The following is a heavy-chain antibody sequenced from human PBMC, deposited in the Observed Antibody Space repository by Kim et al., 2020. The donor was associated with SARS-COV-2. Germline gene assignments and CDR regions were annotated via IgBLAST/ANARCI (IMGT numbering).Heavy chain of an antibody. CDR3: ANPRGGVTDF. V-gene: IGHV3-23*01. J-gene: IGHJ4*02. D-gene: IGHD2-21*02. Sequence: YADPVKGRLTIYRDNSKNTMYLQMNSLGAEDPAVYYCANPRGGVTDFWGQGTLVTVSS.